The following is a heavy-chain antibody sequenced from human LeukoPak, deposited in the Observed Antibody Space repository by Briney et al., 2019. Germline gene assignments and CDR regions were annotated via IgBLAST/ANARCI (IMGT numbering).Heavy chain of an antibody. CDR2: ISNDGSNK. V-gene: IGHV3-30*18. CDR1: GFTFSDYG. J-gene: IGHJ4*02. Sequence: PGGSLRLSCAASGFTFSDYGMHWVRQAPGKGLEWVAVISNDGSNKYYADSVKGRFTISRDNSKNTLYLQMNSLRTEDTALYYCAKDPFVGGELLRGCVYWGQGALVTVSS. CDR3: AKDPFVGGELLRGCVY. D-gene: IGHD1-26*01.